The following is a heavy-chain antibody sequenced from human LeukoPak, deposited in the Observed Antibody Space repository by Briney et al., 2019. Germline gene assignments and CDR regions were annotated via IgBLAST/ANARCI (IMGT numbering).Heavy chain of an antibody. J-gene: IGHJ6*03. Sequence: GGSLRLSCAASGFTVRNNYMSWVRQAPGKGLEWVSVIYIAGNTYYTDSVKGRFTISRDNSKNTLCLQMNSLRAEDTAVYYCARAFSNYYHMDVWGKGTTVIVSS. CDR2: IYIAGNT. CDR1: GFTVRNNY. V-gene: IGHV3-66*02. CDR3: ARAFSNYYHMDV.